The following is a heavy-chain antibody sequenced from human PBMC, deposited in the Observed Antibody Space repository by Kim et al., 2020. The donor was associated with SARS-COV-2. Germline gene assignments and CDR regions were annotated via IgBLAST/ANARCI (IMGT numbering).Heavy chain of an antibody. V-gene: IGHV3-30*04. Sequence: GGSLRLSCAASGFTFSYYAMHWVRQAPGKGLEWVAVISYDGSNKYYADSVKGRFTISRDNSKNTLYLQMNSLRAEDTAVYYCARGVVGTYYYGMDVWGQGTTVTVSS. CDR3: ARGVVGTYYYGMDV. D-gene: IGHD2-15*01. CDR1: GFTFSYYA. J-gene: IGHJ6*02. CDR2: ISYDGSNK.